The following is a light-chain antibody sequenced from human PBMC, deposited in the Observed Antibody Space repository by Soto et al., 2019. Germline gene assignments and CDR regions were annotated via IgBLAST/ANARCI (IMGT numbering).Light chain of an antibody. Sequence: EIVMTQSPATLSVSPGERATLSCRASQSDSNNLAWYQKKPGQAARLLIYGASTRATSKPARFSGGRSVTEFTLTISSLQSEDFAFYYCQQYNNWWTFGQGTRVDIK. CDR1: QSDSNN. V-gene: IGKV3-15*01. CDR3: QQYNNWWT. CDR2: GAS. J-gene: IGKJ1*01.